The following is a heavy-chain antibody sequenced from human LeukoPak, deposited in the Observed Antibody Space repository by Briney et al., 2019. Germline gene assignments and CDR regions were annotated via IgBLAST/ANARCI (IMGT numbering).Heavy chain of an antibody. CDR2: IIPILGIA. D-gene: IGHD6-19*01. V-gene: IGHV1-69*04. CDR1: GGTFSSYA. J-gene: IGHJ6*02. Sequence: SVKVSCKASGGTFSSYAISWVRQAPGQGLEWMGRIIPILGIANYAQKFQGRVTITADKSTSTAYMELSSLRSEDTAVYYCASGSSAPSAVAGPLMDVWGQGTTVTVSS. CDR3: ASGSSAPSAVAGPLMDV.